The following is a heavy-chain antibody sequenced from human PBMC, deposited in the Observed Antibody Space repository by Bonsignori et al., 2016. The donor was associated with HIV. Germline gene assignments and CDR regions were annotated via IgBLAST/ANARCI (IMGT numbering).Heavy chain of an antibody. D-gene: IGHD3-3*01. J-gene: IGHJ6*03. V-gene: IGHV3-72*01. Sequence: WIRQPPGKGLEWVGRTRNKANSYTTEYAASVKGRFTISRDDSKNSLYLQMNSLKTEDTAVYYCAREADFWSGDGAGYYYYMDVWGKGTTVTVSS. CDR3: AREADFWSGDGAGYYYYMDV. CDR2: TRNKANSYTT.